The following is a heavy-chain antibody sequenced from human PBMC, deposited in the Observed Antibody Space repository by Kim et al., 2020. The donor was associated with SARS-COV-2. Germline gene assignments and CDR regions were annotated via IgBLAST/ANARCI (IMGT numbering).Heavy chain of an antibody. Sequence: GGSLRLSCAASGFTFSSYSMNWVRQAPGKGLEWVSSISSSSSYIYYADSVKGRFTISRDNAKNSLYLQMNSLRAEDTAVYYCARDFKGSSSWWMPYDYWGQGTLVTVSS. CDR2: ISSSSSYI. V-gene: IGHV3-21*04. CDR1: GFTFSSYS. CDR3: ARDFKGSSSWWMPYDY. J-gene: IGHJ4*02. D-gene: IGHD6-13*01.